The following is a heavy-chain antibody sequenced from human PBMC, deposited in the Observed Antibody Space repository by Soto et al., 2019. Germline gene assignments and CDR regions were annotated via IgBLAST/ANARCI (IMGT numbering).Heavy chain of an antibody. CDR3: ARDFYYYDSSGTN. D-gene: IGHD3-22*01. J-gene: IGHJ4*02. V-gene: IGHV1-69*06. Sequence: QVQLVQSEAEVKKPGSSVKVSCKASGGTFSSYAISWVRQAPGQGLEWMGGIIPIFGTANYAQKFQGRVTITADKSSSQAYMELSSLRSEDTAVYYCARDFYYYDSSGTNWGQGTLVTVSS. CDR2: IIPIFGTA. CDR1: GGTFSSYA.